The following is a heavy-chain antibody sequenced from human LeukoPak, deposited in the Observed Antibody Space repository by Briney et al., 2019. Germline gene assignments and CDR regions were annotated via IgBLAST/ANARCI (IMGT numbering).Heavy chain of an antibody. CDR1: GGSISSGGYS. D-gene: IGHD4-17*01. CDR3: ATYFYGEYGSYYFDY. Sequence: SQTLSLTCAVSGGSISSGGYSWSWIRQPPGKGLEWIGYIYHSGSTYYNPSLKSRVTISVDRSKNQFSLKLSSVTAADTAVYYCATYFYGEYGSYYFDYWGQGTLVTVSS. J-gene: IGHJ4*02. CDR2: IYHSGST. V-gene: IGHV4-30-2*01.